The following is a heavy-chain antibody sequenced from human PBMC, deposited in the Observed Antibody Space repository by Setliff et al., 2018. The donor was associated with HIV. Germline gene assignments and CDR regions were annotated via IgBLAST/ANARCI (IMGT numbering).Heavy chain of an antibody. CDR3: LTHNGDPDY. Sequence: PGGSLRLSCAASGCTFTSCWMSWVRQAPGKGLEWVANIKQDGSEKYYADSVRGRFTITRDDAKNSLYLQMKNLRAEDTAIYYCLTHNGDPDYWGQGTMVTVSS. CDR2: IKQDGSEK. D-gene: IGHD4-17*01. J-gene: IGHJ4*02. CDR1: GCTFTSCW. V-gene: IGHV3-7*01.